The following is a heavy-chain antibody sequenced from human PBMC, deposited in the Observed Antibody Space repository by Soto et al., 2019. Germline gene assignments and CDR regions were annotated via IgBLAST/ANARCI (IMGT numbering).Heavy chain of an antibody. CDR3: AGEIFGEEGEDRGWFDP. CDR2: IYYTGST. V-gene: IGHV4-30-4*08. Sequence: QVQLQESGPGLVKPSQTLSLRCTVSGGSISSGDYYWTWIRQPPGKALEWIGYIYYTGSTYYNPSLKTRVTSSVDSSKNQFSLTLNSVTAADTAVYYCAGEIFGEEGEDRGWFDPWGRGTLVTVSA. CDR1: GGSISSGDYY. D-gene: IGHD3-3*01. J-gene: IGHJ5*02.